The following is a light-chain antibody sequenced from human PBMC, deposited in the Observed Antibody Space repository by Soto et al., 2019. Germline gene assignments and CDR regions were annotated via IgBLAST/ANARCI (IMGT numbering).Light chain of an antibody. CDR2: GGS. CDR1: QSISSY. CDR3: QQSSRSPIT. J-gene: IGKJ5*01. Sequence: DIQMTQSPSSLSASVGDRVSITCRASQSISSYLNWYQQKPGKAPKLLINGGSILQSGVPSRFSGSGYGTDFTLTISSLEPEDFATYYCQQSSRSPITFGQGTRLEIK. V-gene: IGKV1-39*01.